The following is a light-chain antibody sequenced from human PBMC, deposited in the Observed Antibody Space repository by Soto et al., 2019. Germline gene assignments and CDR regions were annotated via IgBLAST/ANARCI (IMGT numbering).Light chain of an antibody. CDR1: QSVSSSY. Sequence: EIVLTQSPGTLSLSPGERATLSCRASQSVSSSYLAWYQQKPGQAPRVLIHGASSRATGIPDRFSGSWSGTDFTITISRLEPDDFAVYFCQQYGNSPPTAFGQGTKVEIK. J-gene: IGKJ2*01. CDR2: GAS. CDR3: QQYGNSPPTA. V-gene: IGKV3-20*01.